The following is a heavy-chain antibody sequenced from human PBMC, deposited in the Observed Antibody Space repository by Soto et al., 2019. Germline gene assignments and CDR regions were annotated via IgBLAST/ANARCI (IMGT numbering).Heavy chain of an antibody. CDR1: GGSITSYY. CDR2: IYYNGRT. J-gene: IGHJ2*01. CDR3: TTHDYRGRTDWYFAL. V-gene: IGHV4-59*01. Sequence: QVQLQESGPGLVRPSETLSLTCTVSGGSITSYYWSWIRQSPGKGLEWIGYIYYNGRTKYNTSIRIQVTMSIITSKTHISLKLSSVTAAYTATYFCTTHDYRGRTDWYFALWGRGTLVAVSS. D-gene: IGHD5-12*01.